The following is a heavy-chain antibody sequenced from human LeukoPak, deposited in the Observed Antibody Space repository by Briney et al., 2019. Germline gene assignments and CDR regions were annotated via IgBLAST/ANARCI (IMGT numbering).Heavy chain of an antibody. CDR3: AKDGVTTGAFDI. Sequence: ASVKVSCKASGYTFSSYAMSWVRQAPGKGLEWVSAISGSGGSTYYADSVKGRFTISRDNSKNTLYLQMNSLRAEDTAVYYCAKDGVTTGAFDIWGQGTMVTVSS. D-gene: IGHD4-17*01. CDR1: GYTFSSYA. CDR2: ISGSGGST. J-gene: IGHJ3*02. V-gene: IGHV3-23*01.